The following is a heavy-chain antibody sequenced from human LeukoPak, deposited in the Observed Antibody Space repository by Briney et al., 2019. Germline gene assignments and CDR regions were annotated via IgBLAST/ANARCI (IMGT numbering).Heavy chain of an antibody. V-gene: IGHV3-11*01. CDR1: GFSFSDSY. Sequence: GGSLRLSCSASGFSFSDSYMSWFRLSPERGLEWIAYITSSGTTTDYGDSVKGRFTISRVNAKNSLYLQMNSLRPEDTAVYYCARDPDYGDPSWGQGTLFTVSS. D-gene: IGHD4/OR15-4a*01. CDR2: ITSSGTTT. CDR3: ARDPDYGDPS. J-gene: IGHJ5*02.